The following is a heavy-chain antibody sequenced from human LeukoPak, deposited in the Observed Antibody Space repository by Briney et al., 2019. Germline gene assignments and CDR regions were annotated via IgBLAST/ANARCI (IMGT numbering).Heavy chain of an antibody. Sequence: GRSLRLSCAASGFTFSSYAMHWVRQAPGKGLEWVAVISYDGSNKYYADSVKGRFTISRDDSKNTLYLQMNSLRAEDTAVYFCARGSSARFIGPEYWGHGTLVTVSS. CDR1: GFTFSSYA. D-gene: IGHD1-26*01. CDR3: ARGSSARFIGPEY. CDR2: ISYDGSNK. V-gene: IGHV3-30-3*01. J-gene: IGHJ4*01.